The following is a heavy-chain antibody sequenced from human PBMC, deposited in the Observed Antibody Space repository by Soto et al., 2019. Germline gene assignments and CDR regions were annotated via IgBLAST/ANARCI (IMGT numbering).Heavy chain of an antibody. D-gene: IGHD3-10*01. CDR2: IRSKAYGGTT. V-gene: IGHV3-49*03. CDR3: TRDLFQWFGESWFDP. CDR1: GFTFGDYA. Sequence: GESLKISCTASGFTFGDYAMSWFRQAPGKGLEWVGFIRSKAYGGTTEYAASVKGRFTISRDDSKSIAYLQMNSLKTEDTAVYYCTRDLFQWFGESWFDPWGQGTLVTVSS. J-gene: IGHJ5*02.